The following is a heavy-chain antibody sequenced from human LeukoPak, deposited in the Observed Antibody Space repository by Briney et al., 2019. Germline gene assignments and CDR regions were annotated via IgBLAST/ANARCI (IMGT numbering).Heavy chain of an antibody. D-gene: IGHD3-9*01. V-gene: IGHV4-34*01. CDR3: ARSKDILTGYCFDY. J-gene: IGHJ4*02. CDR1: GGSFSGYY. CDR2: INQSGST. Sequence: NPSETLSLTCAVYGGSFSGYYWSWIRQPPGKGLEWIGEINQSGSTNYNPSLKSRVTISVDTSKNQFSLKLSSVTAADTAVYYCARSKDILTGYCFDYWGQGTLVTVSS.